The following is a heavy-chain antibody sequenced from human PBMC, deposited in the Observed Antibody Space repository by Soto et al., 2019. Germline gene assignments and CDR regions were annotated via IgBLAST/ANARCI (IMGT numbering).Heavy chain of an antibody. CDR3: ARGIAARPPFDY. J-gene: IGHJ4*02. D-gene: IGHD6-6*01. CDR2: IYYSGST. V-gene: IGHV4-39*01. CDR1: CGSISSSRYY. Sequence: SETLSLTCTVSCGSISSSRYYWGWIRQPPGKGLEWIGSIYYSGSTYYNPSLKSRVTISVDTSKNQFSLKLSSVTAADTAVYYCARGIAARPPFDYWGQGNRVTVSS.